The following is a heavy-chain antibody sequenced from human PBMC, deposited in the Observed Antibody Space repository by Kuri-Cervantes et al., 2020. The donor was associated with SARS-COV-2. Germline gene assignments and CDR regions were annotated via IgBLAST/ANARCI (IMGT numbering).Heavy chain of an antibody. Sequence: GGSLRLSCAASGFTFSGHWIHLVRQAPGKGLVWVSCINPDGSYTNNADSVKGRFTLSRDNAKNMLFLQMNSLRAEDTAVYYCVRDGDHWNFDYWGQGTLVTVSS. CDR3: VRDGDHWNFDY. D-gene: IGHD1-1*01. CDR1: GFTFSGHW. V-gene: IGHV3-74*01. J-gene: IGHJ4*02. CDR2: INPDGSYT.